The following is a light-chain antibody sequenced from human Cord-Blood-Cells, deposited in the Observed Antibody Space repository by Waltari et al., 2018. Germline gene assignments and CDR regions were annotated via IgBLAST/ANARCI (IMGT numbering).Light chain of an antibody. CDR1: SSDVVSYNL. CDR2: EGS. J-gene: IGLJ2*01. Sequence: QSALTQPASVSGSPGQSITISCTGTSSDVVSYNLVSWYQQHPGKAPKLMIYEGSTRPSGVSKRFSGSKSGNTASLTISGLQAEDEADYYCCSYAGSSTLVFGGGTKLTVL. CDR3: CSYAGSSTLV. V-gene: IGLV2-23*01.